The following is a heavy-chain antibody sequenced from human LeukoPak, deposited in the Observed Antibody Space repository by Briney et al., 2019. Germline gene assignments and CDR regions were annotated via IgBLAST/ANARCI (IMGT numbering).Heavy chain of an antibody. CDR1: GYTFTCYY. CDR3: ARDFDY. Sequence: GASLKVSCKASGYTFTCYYIHWVRQAPGQGLEWMGWINPNSGGTDYAQRFQGRVSMTRDTSISTAYMELSRLTSDDTALYYCARDFDYWGQGTLITVPS. V-gene: IGHV1-2*02. J-gene: IGHJ4*02. CDR2: INPNSGGT.